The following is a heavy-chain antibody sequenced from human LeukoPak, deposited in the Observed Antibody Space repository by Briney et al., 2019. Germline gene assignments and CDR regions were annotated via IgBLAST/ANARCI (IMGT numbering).Heavy chain of an antibody. J-gene: IGHJ4*02. CDR1: GGSISSYY. D-gene: IGHD5-12*01. CDR2: IYYSGST. V-gene: IGHV4-59*01. CDR3: ARSVRGDGYEGFDY. Sequence: PSETLSLTCTVSGGSISSYYWSWIRQPPGKGLEWIGYIYYSGSTNYNPPLKSRVTISVDTSKNQFSLKLSSVTAADTAVYYCARSVRGDGYEGFDYWGQGTLVTVSS.